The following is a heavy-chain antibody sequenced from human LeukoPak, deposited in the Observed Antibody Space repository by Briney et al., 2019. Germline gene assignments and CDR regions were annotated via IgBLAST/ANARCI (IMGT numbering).Heavy chain of an antibody. CDR2: IKQDGSEK. V-gene: IGHV3-7*01. Sequence: GGSLRLSCAASGFIISSYWMSWVRQAPGKGLEWVANIKQDGSEKYYVDSVKGRFTISRDNAKNSLYLQMSSLRADDMAVYYCATLVATTRFDYWGQGTLVTVSS. J-gene: IGHJ4*02. CDR1: GFIISSYW. D-gene: IGHD5-12*01. CDR3: ATLVATTRFDY.